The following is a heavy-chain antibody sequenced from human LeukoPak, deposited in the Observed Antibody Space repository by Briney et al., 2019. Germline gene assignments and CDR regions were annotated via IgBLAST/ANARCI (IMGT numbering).Heavy chain of an antibody. J-gene: IGHJ4*02. V-gene: IGHV4-34*01. CDR2: ISHSGST. Sequence: SETLSLTCAVYGGSFSGYYWSWIRQPPGKGMEWIGEISHSGSTNYNPSLKSRVTISVDTSKNQFSLKLSSVTAADTAVYYCASRYGGRDGYHPLDYWGQGTLVTVSS. D-gene: IGHD2-15*01. CDR3: ASRYGGRDGYHPLDY. CDR1: GGSFSGYY.